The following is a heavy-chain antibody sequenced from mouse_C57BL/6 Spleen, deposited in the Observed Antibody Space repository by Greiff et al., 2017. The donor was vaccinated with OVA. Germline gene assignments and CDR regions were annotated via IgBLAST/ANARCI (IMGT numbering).Heavy chain of an antibody. CDR3: TTYGRDYAMDY. V-gene: IGHV14-4*01. Sequence: VQLQQSGAELVRPGASVKLSCTASGFNIKDDYMHWVKQRPEQGLEWIGWIDPENGDTEYASKFQGKATITADTASNTAYLQLSSLTSEDTAVYYCTTYGRDYAMDYWGQGTSVTVSS. D-gene: IGHD1-1*02. J-gene: IGHJ4*01. CDR2: IDPENGDT. CDR1: GFNIKDDY.